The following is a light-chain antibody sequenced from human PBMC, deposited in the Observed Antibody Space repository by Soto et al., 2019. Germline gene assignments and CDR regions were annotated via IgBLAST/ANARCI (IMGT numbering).Light chain of an antibody. Sequence: EIVLTQSPATLSLSPGERVTLSCRASQSVSSYLAWYQQKPGQAPRLLIYDASNRATGIPARFSGSGSGTDFPLTISSLEPEDFAVYYCQQRSNWPPYTFGQGTKLEIK. CDR1: QSVSSY. CDR3: QQRSNWPPYT. V-gene: IGKV3-11*01. J-gene: IGKJ2*01. CDR2: DAS.